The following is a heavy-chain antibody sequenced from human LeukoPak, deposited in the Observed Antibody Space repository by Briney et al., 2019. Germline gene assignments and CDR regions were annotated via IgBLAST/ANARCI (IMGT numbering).Heavy chain of an antibody. V-gene: IGHV4-38-2*02. D-gene: IGHD2-15*01. CDR1: GYSISIGYY. J-gene: IGHJ5*02. Sequence: PSGPLSLTCTVSGYSISIGYYWGWIRQPPGKGLEWIESIYHSGGTYYNPSLKSRVTITVDTSKNQFALKLSSVTAADTAVYYCARERGYCSGGSCNWFDPWGQGTLVTVSS. CDR2: IYHSGGT. CDR3: ARERGYCSGGSCNWFDP.